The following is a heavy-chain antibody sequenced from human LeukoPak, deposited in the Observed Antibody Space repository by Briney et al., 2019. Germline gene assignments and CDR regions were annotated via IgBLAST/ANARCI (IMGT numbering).Heavy chain of an antibody. CDR1: GASISSYY. V-gene: IGHV4-59*01. D-gene: IGHD2-8*02. J-gene: IGHJ1*01. CDR2: ISYSGST. CDR3: ASPPPYCTGDCPFRH. Sequence: PSETLSLTCTVSGASISSYYWSWIRQPPGKGLEWIGYISYSGSTNYNPSLKSRVTISVDTSKNLFSLKLSSVTAADTAVYYCASPPPYCTGDCPFRHWGQGTLVTVSS.